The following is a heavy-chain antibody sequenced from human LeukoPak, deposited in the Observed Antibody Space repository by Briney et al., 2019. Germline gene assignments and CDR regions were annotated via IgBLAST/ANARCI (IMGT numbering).Heavy chain of an antibody. J-gene: IGHJ4*02. CDR1: GGTFSSYA. D-gene: IGHD2-2*01. V-gene: IGHV1-2*02. CDR2: INPNSGGT. Sequence: ASVKVSCKAPGGTFSSYAISWVRQAPGQGLEWMGWINPNSGGTNYAQKFQGRVTMTRDTPISTAFMELSRLTSDDTAVYYCARDPFSSSTHDYFDYWGQGTLVTVSS. CDR3: ARDPFSSSTHDYFDY.